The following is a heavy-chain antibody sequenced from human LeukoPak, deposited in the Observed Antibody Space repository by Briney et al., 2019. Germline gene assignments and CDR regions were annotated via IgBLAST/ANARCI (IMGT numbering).Heavy chain of an antibody. J-gene: IGHJ6*02. V-gene: IGHV3-23*01. Sequence: GGSLKLSCAASGFTFSSYAMSWVHQAPGKGLEWVSAISGSGGSTYYADSVKGRFTISRDNSKNTLYLQMNSLRAEDTAVYYCAKVPGKYYYYGMDVWGQGTTVTVSS. CDR2: ISGSGGST. D-gene: IGHD4-23*01. CDR1: GFTFSSYA. CDR3: AKVPGKYYYYGMDV.